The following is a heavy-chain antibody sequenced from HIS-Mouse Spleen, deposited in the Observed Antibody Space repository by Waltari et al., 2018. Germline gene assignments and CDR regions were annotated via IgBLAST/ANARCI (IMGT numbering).Heavy chain of an antibody. CDR1: GGSISSSSYY. V-gene: IGHV4-39*01. CDR2: IYYRGST. CDR3: ARHPLKDLDAFDI. J-gene: IGHJ3*02. Sequence: QLQLQESGPGLVKPSETLSLTCTVSGGSISSSSYYWGWIRQPPGKGLEWIGSIYYRGSTYYNPALKSRVTISVDTSKNQFSLKLSSVTAADTAVYYCARHPLKDLDAFDIWGQGTMVTVSS.